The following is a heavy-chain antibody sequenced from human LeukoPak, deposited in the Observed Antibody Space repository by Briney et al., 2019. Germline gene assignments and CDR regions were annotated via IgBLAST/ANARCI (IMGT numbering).Heavy chain of an antibody. J-gene: IGHJ6*02. D-gene: IGHD3-10*01. CDR1: GFTFSSYW. CDR3: AGGLMVRGTYYYYYYGMDV. CDR2: IKQDGSEK. V-gene: IGHV3-7*01. Sequence: GGSLRLSCAASGFTFSSYWMSWVRQAPGKGLEWVANIKQDGSEKYYVDSVKGRFTISRDNAKNSLYLQMNSLRAEDTAVYYCAGGLMVRGTYYYYYYGMDVWGQGTTVTVSS.